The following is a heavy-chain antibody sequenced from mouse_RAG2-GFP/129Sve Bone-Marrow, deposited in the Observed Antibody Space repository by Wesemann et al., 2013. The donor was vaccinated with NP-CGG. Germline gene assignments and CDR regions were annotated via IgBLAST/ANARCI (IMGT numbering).Heavy chain of an antibody. J-gene: IGHJ3*01. CDR1: GFTFSSFG. D-gene: IGHD2-10*02. Sequence: EYGGGLVQPGGSRKLSCAASGFTFSSFGMHWVRQAPEKGLEWVAYISSGSSTIYYADTVKGRFTISRDNPKNTLFLQMTSLRSEDTAMYYCARCWYGNYIWFAYWGQGTLVTVSA. CDR3: ARCWYGNYIWFAY. CDR2: ISSGSSTI. V-gene: IGHV5-17*02.